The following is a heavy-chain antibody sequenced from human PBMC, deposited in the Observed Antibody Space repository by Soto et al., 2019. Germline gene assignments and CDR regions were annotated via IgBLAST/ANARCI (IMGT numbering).Heavy chain of an antibody. CDR1: GFTFSSYA. CDR2: ISYDGSNK. J-gene: IGHJ4*02. D-gene: IGHD1-26*01. V-gene: IGHV3-30-3*01. Sequence: GGSLRLSCAASGFTFSSYAMHWVRQAPGKGLEWVAVISYDGSNKYYADSVKGRFTISRDNSKNTLYLQMNSLRAEDTAVYYCARDLSGSYDLNTTYFDYWGQGTLVTVSS. CDR3: ARDLSGSYDLNTTYFDY.